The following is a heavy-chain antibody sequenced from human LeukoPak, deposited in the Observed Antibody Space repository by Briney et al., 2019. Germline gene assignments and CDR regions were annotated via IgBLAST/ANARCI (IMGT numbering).Heavy chain of an antibody. J-gene: IGHJ5*02. CDR1: GYTFTSYA. CDR2: INAGNDNT. D-gene: IGHD2-15*01. CDR3: ARDLGYCTRGTCYPNWFDP. Sequence: ASVKVSCKASGYTFTSYAMHWVRQAPGQRLEWMGWINAGNDNTKYSQKFQGRVTITRDTSASTAYMELSSLRSEDTAVYYCARDLGYCTRGTCYPNWFDPWGQGTLVTVSS. V-gene: IGHV1-3*01.